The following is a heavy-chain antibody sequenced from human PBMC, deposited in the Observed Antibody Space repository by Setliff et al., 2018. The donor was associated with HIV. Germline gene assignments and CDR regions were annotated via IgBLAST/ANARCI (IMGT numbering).Heavy chain of an antibody. D-gene: IGHD3-3*01. CDR3: ARAPRIFPEFNNPHPHFDH. V-gene: IGHV1-18*01. CDR2: INIDSGHT. CDR1: GYSFTAYG. Sequence: ASVKVSCKASGYSFTAYGISWVRQAPGQGFEWMGWINIDSGHTNFAQKFQDRVTVTTDTSTNTTYMELRGLISDDTAVYFCARAPRIFPEFNNPHPHFDHWGQGTLVTVSS. J-gene: IGHJ4*02.